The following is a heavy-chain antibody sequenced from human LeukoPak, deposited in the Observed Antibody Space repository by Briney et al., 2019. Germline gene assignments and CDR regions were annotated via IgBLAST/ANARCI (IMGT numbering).Heavy chain of an antibody. CDR3: ARDRLQYYYGSGSYYNPGDAFDI. Sequence: ASVTVSCKASGGTFSSYAISWVRQAPGQGLEWMGGIIPIFGTANYAQKFQGRVTITADKSTSTAYMELSSLRSEDTAVYYCARDRLQYYYGSGSYYNPGDAFDIWGQGTMVTVSS. D-gene: IGHD3-10*01. CDR1: GGTFSSYA. CDR2: IIPIFGTA. V-gene: IGHV1-69*06. J-gene: IGHJ3*02.